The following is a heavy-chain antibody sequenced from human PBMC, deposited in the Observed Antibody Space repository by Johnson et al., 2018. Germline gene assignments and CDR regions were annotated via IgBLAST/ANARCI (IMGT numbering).Heavy chain of an antibody. V-gene: IGHV4-59*01. CDR1: GGSISSYY. CDR3: AEGPTVVYYYYGMDV. Sequence: QVQLQESGPGLVKPSETLSLTCTVSGGSISSYYWSWIRQPPGKGLEWIGYIYYSGSTNYNPSLKSRVTISVDTSKNQFSLKLSSVTAADTAVYYCAEGPTVVYYYYGMDVWGQGTTVTVSS. D-gene: IGHD4-23*01. CDR2: IYYSGST. J-gene: IGHJ6*02.